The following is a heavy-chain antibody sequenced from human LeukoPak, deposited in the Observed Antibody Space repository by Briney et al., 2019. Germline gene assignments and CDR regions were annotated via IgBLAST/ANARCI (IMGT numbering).Heavy chain of an antibody. CDR1: GFTFSSYS. CDR2: ISSSSGTI. J-gene: IGHJ5*02. D-gene: IGHD2-2*01. V-gene: IGHV3-48*01. Sequence: PGGSLRLSCAGSGFTFSSYSMSWVRQAPGKGLEWLSYISSSSGTIYYADSVKGRFTISRDNAKNSLYLQMNSLRPEDTAVYYCARGLVVVVPAASDYWFDPWGQGTLVTVSS. CDR3: ARGLVVVVPAASDYWFDP.